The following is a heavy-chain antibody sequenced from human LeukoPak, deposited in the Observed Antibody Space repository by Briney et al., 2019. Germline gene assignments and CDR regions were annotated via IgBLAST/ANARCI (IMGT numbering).Heavy chain of an antibody. CDR3: ARGTTRYTTTYYFDY. D-gene: IGHD2-2*02. CDR2: IYYSGDT. J-gene: IGHJ4*02. CDR1: GTSISNYY. Sequence: SETLSLTCTVSGTSISNYYWSWIRQPPGKGLEWIRYIYYSGDTNYNPSLKSRVTMSVDTSKNQFSLKLSSLTAADTAVFYCARGTTRYTTTYYFDYWGQGTLVTVSS. V-gene: IGHV4-59*01.